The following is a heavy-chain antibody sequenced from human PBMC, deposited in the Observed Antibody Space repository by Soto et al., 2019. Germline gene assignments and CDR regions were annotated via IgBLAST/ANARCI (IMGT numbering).Heavy chain of an antibody. D-gene: IGHD2-15*01. Sequence: QVQLQESGPGLVKPSETLSLTCTVSGGSISSYYWSWIRQPPGKGLEWLGYIYYSGSTNYNPSLKSRVTISVDTSKNQFSLKLSSVTAADTAVYYCARQGYCSGGSCYSHWFDPWGQGTLVTVSS. V-gene: IGHV4-59*01. CDR1: GGSISSYY. CDR2: IYYSGST. CDR3: ARQGYCSGGSCYSHWFDP. J-gene: IGHJ5*02.